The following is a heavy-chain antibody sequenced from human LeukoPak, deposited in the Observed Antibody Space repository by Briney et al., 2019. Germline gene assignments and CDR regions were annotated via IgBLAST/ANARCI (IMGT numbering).Heavy chain of an antibody. CDR1: GFTFGDYA. V-gene: IGHV3-49*04. CDR3: TRWRVTSMLYS. D-gene: IGHD2/OR15-2a*01. CDR2: IRGKAYGGTT. Sequence: GGSLRLSCTTSGFTFGDYAMAWVRQTPGKGLERVGSIRGKAYGGTTEYAASVKGRFTISRDDSRSIAYLQMNSLKIEDTAVYYCTRWRVTSMLYSWGQGTLVTVSS. J-gene: IGHJ4*02.